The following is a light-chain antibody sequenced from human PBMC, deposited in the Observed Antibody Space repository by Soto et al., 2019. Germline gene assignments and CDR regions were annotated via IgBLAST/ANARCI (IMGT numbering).Light chain of an antibody. CDR2: GAS. V-gene: IGKV3-20*01. J-gene: IGKJ1*01. CDR3: QQYGDMWT. Sequence: EIVLTQSPGTLSLSPGERATLPCRASQSVSNNYLAWYQQKPGQAPRLLIHGASRRATGIPDRFSGSGSGTDFTLTINRLEPEDFAVYFCQQYGDMWTFGQGTKVDIK. CDR1: QSVSNNY.